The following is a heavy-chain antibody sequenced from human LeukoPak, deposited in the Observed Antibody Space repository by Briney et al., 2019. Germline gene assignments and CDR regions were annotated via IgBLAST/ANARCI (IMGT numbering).Heavy chain of an antibody. J-gene: IGHJ6*03. D-gene: IGHD5-12*01. V-gene: IGHV5-51*01. CDR2: IYPGDSDT. CDR3: ARGSDGGYDRARGYYMDV. CDR1: GYSFTNYW. Sequence: GESLQISCKGSGYSFTNYWIGWVRQLPGKGLEWMGIIYPGDSDTRYSPSFQGQVTISADKSISTAYLQWSSLKASDTAMYYCARGSDGGYDRARGYYMDVWGKGTTVTISS.